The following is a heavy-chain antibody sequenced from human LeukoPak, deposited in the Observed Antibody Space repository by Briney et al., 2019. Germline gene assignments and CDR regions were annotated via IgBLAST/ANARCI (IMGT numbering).Heavy chain of an antibody. CDR2: INPNSGGT. CDR3: ASLNYYDSSGYRRDY. V-gene: IGHV1-2*02. D-gene: IGHD3-22*01. J-gene: IGHJ4*02. CDR1: GCTFTGYY. Sequence: ASVKVSCKASGCTFTGYYMHWVRQAPGQGLEWMGWINPNSGGTNYAQKFQGRVTMTRDTSISTAYMELSRLRSDDTAVYYCASLNYYDSSGYRRDYWGQGTLVTVSS.